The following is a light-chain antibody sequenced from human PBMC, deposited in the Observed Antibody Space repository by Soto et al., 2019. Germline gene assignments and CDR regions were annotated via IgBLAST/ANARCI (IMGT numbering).Light chain of an antibody. CDR1: SSDVGGYNY. Sequence: QSALTQPPSASGSPGQSVTISCTGTSSDVGGYNYVSWYQQHPGKAPKLMIYEVSKRPSGVPDRFSGSKSGNTASLTVSGLQAEDEADYYGSSYAGSNNRNYVFGTGTKVTVL. CDR3: SSYAGSNNRNYV. J-gene: IGLJ1*01. CDR2: EVS. V-gene: IGLV2-8*01.